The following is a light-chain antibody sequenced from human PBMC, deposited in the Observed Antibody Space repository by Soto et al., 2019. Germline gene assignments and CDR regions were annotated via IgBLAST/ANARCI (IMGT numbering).Light chain of an antibody. V-gene: IGLV2-14*01. J-gene: IGLJ3*02. CDR1: SSDVGKYNY. CDR2: EVS. Sequence: QSALTQPASVSGSPGQSITISCIGTSSDVGKYNYVTWYQQHPGKAPQLMIYEVSNRPSGVSHRFSGSKSGNTASLTISGLQAEDEADYYCRSFTSTNTWVFGGGTKLTVL. CDR3: RSFTSTNTWV.